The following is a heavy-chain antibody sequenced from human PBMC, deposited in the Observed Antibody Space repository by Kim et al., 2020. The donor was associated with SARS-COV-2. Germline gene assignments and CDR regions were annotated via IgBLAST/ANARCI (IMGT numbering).Heavy chain of an antibody. J-gene: IGHJ6*04. V-gene: IGHV4-39*01. D-gene: IGHD1-26*01. CDR3: ARIYYPYFCLDV. Sequence: YYNPSLKSRVTISADTSKSEVSLSLTSVTAADTAVYYCARIYYPYFCLDVWGKGTSVTVSS.